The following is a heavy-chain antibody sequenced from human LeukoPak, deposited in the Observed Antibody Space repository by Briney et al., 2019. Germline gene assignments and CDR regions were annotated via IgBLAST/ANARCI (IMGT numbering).Heavy chain of an antibody. CDR3: AWIAAAGQGWFDP. CDR2: INPSGGST. D-gene: IGHD6-13*01. J-gene: IGHJ5*02. CDR1: RYTFTSYY. Sequence: ASVKVSCKASRYTFTSYYMHWVRQAPGQGLEWMGIINPSGGSTSYAQKFQGRVTMTRDTSTSTVYMELSSLRSEDTAVYYCAWIAAAGQGWFDPWGQGTLVTVSS. V-gene: IGHV1-46*01.